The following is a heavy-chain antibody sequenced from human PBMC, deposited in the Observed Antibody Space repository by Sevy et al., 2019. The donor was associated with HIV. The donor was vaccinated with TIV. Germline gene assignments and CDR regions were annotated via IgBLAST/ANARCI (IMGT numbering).Heavy chain of an antibody. J-gene: IGHJ4*02. V-gene: IGHV3-21*01. CDR2: ISSSSSYI. CDR3: ATDKGGYDPFDY. Sequence: GGSLRLSCAASGFTFSSYSMNWVRQAPGKGLEWVSSISSSSSYIYYADSVKGRFTISRDNAKNLLYLQMNSQRAEDTAVYYCATDKGGYDPFDYWGQGTLVTVSS. CDR1: GFTFSSYS. D-gene: IGHD5-12*01.